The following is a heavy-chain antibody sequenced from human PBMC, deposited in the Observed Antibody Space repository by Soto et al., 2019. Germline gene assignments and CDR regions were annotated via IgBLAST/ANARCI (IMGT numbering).Heavy chain of an antibody. CDR3: AKDLDDYISAIDF. CDR1: GFSFRKYA. D-gene: IGHD3-3*02. J-gene: IGHJ4*02. CDR2: ISGSGGSGRG. Sequence: PGVSLRLSCVGSGFSFRKYAMNWVRQAPGKGLEWVSGISGSGGSGRGFYADPVKGRFTISRDNSKNTLYLEMNSLRAEETAVYYCAKDLDDYISAIDFWGQGSLVTVS. V-gene: IGHV3-23*01.